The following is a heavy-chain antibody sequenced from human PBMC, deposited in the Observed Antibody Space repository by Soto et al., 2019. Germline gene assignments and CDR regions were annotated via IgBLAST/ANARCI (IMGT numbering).Heavy chain of an antibody. D-gene: IGHD3-3*01. V-gene: IGHV3-15*01. J-gene: IGHJ6*02. CDR3: TTGTISPPGEYYGMDV. CDR2: IKSKTDGGTT. CDR1: GFTFSNAW. Sequence: NPGGSLRLSCAASGFTFSNAWMSWVRQAPGKGLEWVGRIKSKTDGGTTDYAAPVKGRFTISRDDSKNTLYLQMNSLKTEDTAVYYCTTGTISPPGEYYGMDVWGQGTTVTVSS.